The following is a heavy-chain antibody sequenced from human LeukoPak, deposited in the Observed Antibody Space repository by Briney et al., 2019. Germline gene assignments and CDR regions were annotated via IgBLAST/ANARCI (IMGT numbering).Heavy chain of an antibody. D-gene: IGHD3-22*01. CDR2: SSSSGSTI. CDR3: ARDRFRSSGSGAFDY. V-gene: IGHV3-48*03. J-gene: IGHJ4*02. Sequence: PGGSLRLSCAASGFTFNSYAMNWVRQAPGKGLEWVSYSSSSGSTIYYADSVKGRFTISRDNAKNSLYLQMNSLRAEDTAVYYCARDRFRSSGSGAFDYWGQGTLLTVSS. CDR1: GFTFNSYA.